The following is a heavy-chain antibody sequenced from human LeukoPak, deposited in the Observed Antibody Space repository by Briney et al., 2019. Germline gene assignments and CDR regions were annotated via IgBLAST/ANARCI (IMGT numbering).Heavy chain of an antibody. CDR1: GFTFSSYS. CDR2: ISSSSSYI. CDR3: ARVGSELKYDAFDI. J-gene: IGHJ3*02. Sequence: GGSLRLSCAASGFTFSSYSMNWVRQAPGKGLEWVSSISSSSSYIYYADSVKGRFTISRDNAKNSLYLQMNSLRAEGTAVYYCARVGSELKYDAFDIWGQGTMVTVSS. D-gene: IGHD6-25*01. V-gene: IGHV3-21*01.